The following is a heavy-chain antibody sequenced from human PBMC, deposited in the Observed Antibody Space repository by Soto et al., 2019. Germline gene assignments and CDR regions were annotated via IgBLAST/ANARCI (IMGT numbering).Heavy chain of an antibody. CDR1: GFTFSSYA. CDR2: ISGSGGST. Sequence: GGSLRLSCAASGFTFSSYAMSWVRQAPGKGLEWVSAISGSGGSTYYADSVRGRFTISRDNSKNTVNLQMNSLRAEDTAVYYCARDPWAADYWGQGTLVTVSS. D-gene: IGHD3-16*01. V-gene: IGHV3-23*01. J-gene: IGHJ4*02. CDR3: ARDPWAADY.